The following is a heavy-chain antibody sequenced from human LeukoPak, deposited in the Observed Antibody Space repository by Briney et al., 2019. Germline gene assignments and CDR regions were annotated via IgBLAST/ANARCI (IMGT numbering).Heavy chain of an antibody. CDR2: ISGGADST. D-gene: IGHD5-18*01. Sequence: GGSLRLSCAVSGFTFRSYAMSWVRQAPGKGLEWVSAISGGADSTYYADSVKGRFTISRGNSKNTLYLQMNSLRAEDTAVYYCAREIVDTDYYYGMDVWGQGTTVTVSS. V-gene: IGHV3-23*01. CDR3: AREIVDTDYYYGMDV. J-gene: IGHJ6*02. CDR1: GFTFRSYA.